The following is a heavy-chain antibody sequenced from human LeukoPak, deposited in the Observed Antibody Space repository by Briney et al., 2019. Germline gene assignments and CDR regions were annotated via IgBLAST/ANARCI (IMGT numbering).Heavy chain of an antibody. D-gene: IGHD6-19*01. CDR2: IAWNGGST. J-gene: IGHJ4*02. CDR3: ARDGSSGWYSDY. Sequence: GRSLRLSCAASGFTFEGHGMSWVRQAPGKGLEWGSGIAWNGGSTGYADSVKGRFTISRDNAKNSLYLQMNSLRAEDTALYYCARDGSSGWYSDYWGQGTLVTVSS. CDR1: GFTFEGHG. V-gene: IGHV3-20*04.